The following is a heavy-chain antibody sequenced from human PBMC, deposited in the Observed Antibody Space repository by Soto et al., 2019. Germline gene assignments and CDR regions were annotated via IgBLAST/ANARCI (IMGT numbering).Heavy chain of an antibody. CDR3: AMYYGHGQDY. CDR1: GASITNYN. CDR2: IYYGGTS. Sequence: QVQLHQSGPGLVKPSETLSLTCSVSGASITNYNWTWIRQSPGKGLEWIGSIYYGGTSNYNSSLKGRVTVSVDMSTNQFSLTLNSVTAADTAVYYCAMYYGHGQDYWGQGTLVTVSS. J-gene: IGHJ4*02. D-gene: IGHD3-10*01. V-gene: IGHV4-59*01.